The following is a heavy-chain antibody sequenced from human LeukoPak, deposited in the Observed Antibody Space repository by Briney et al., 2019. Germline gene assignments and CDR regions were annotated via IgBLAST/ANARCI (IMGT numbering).Heavy chain of an antibody. CDR3: ARGGRARYCSSTSCYTHDAFDI. D-gene: IGHD2-2*02. Sequence: ASVKVSCKASGYTFTNYGVTWMRQAPGHGLEWMGWISAYNGNTKYAQKLQGRVTMTTDTSTSTAYMELRSLRSDDTAVYYCARGGRARYCSSTSCYTHDAFDIWGQGTMVTVSS. CDR2: ISAYNGNT. J-gene: IGHJ3*02. V-gene: IGHV1-18*01. CDR1: GYTFTNYG.